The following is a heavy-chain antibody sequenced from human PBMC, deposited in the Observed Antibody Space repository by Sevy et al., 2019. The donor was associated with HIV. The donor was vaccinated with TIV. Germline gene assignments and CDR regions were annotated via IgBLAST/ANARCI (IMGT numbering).Heavy chain of an antibody. CDR3: ARDWGTPPTAILYHFDF. J-gene: IGHJ4*02. CDR2: ISYNGEDE. V-gene: IGHV3-30*04. CDR1: TFTFSHYA. Sequence: GGSLRLSCVASTFTFSHYAMHWVRQAPGKGLQWVASISYNGEDENYADSVAGRFTISRDNPKSTLFLQMSSLRPEDTALYYCARDWGTPPTAILYHFDFWGQGIPVTVSS. D-gene: IGHD3-16*01.